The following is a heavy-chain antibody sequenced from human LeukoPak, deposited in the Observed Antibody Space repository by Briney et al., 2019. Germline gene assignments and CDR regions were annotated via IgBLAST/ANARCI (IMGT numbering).Heavy chain of an antibody. Sequence: GGSLRLSCAASGFTFSSYAMSWVRQAPGKGLEWVSGISGTGGSTYYADSVKGRFTIPRDNSKNTLYLQMNSLRAEDTAVYYCAKRYCSSTSCYRVDYWGQGTLVTVSS. CDR3: AKRYCSSTSCYRVDY. V-gene: IGHV3-23*01. CDR2: ISGTGGST. J-gene: IGHJ4*02. CDR1: GFTFSSYA. D-gene: IGHD2-2*02.